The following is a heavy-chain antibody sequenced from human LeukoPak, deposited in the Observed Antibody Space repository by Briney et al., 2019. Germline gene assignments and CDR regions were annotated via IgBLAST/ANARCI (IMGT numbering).Heavy chain of an antibody. J-gene: IGHJ4*02. Sequence: SETLSLTCTDSGGSISSGGYYWSWIRQHPGKGLEWIGYIYYSGSTNYNPSLKSRVTISVDTSKNQFSLKLSSVTAADTAVYYCARHRGIAVAGYIIDYWGQGTLVTVSS. V-gene: IGHV4-61*08. D-gene: IGHD6-19*01. CDR1: GGSISSGGYY. CDR3: ARHRGIAVAGYIIDY. CDR2: IYYSGST.